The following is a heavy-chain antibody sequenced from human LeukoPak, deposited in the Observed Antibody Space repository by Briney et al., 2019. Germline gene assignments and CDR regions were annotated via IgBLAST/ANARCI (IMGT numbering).Heavy chain of an antibody. CDR2: IYHSGST. D-gene: IGHD2-2*01. Sequence: SSETLSLTCTVSGYSISSGYYWGWIRQPPGQGLEWIGSIYHSGSTYYNPSLKSRVTISVDTSKNQFSLKLSSVTAADTAVYYCAREGALVVVPAAIFDSWGQGTLVTVSS. V-gene: IGHV4-38-2*02. CDR3: AREGALVVVPAAIFDS. CDR1: GYSISSGYY. J-gene: IGHJ4*02.